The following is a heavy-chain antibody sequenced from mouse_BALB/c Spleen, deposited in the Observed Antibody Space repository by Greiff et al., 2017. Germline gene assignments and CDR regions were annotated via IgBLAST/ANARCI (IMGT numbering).Heavy chain of an antibody. CDR3: ASLNYYAMDY. V-gene: IGHV3-2*02. CDR1: GYSITSDYA. Sequence: EVKLVESGPGLVKPSQSLSLTCTVTGYSITSDYAWNWIRQFPGNKLEWMGYISYSGSTSYNPSLKSRISITRDTSKNQFFLQLNSVTTEDTATYYCASLNYYAMDYWGQGTSVTVSS. J-gene: IGHJ4*01. CDR2: ISYSGST.